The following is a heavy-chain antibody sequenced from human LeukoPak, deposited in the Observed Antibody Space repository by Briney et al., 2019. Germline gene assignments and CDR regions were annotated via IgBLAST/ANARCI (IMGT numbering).Heavy chain of an antibody. CDR3: AKDPPYYDFWSGYYVDY. Sequence: GGSLRLSCAASGFTFSSYAMSWVRQAPGKGLEWVSAISGSGGSTYYADSVKGRFPISRDNSKNTLYLQMNSLRAEDTAVSYCAKDPPYYDFWSGYYVDYWGQGTLVTVSS. CDR2: ISGSGGST. CDR1: GFTFSSYA. J-gene: IGHJ4*02. V-gene: IGHV3-23*01. D-gene: IGHD3-3*01.